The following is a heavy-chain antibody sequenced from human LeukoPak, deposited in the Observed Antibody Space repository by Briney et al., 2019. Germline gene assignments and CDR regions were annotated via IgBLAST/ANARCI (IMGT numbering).Heavy chain of an antibody. D-gene: IGHD3-16*01. Sequence: SETLSLTCAVSGGSISGFYWTWIRQPPGKGLEFIGQIHYSGSTDYNPSLKSRITMSVDTSKNQFFLSLNSVTAADTAVYYCAKFGLYYNMDVWGQGTTITVSS. CDR1: GGSISGFY. CDR3: AKFGLYYNMDV. J-gene: IGHJ6*02. CDR2: IHYSGST. V-gene: IGHV4-59*03.